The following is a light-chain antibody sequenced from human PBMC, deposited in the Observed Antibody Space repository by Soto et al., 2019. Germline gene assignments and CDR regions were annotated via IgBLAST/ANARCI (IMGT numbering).Light chain of an antibody. CDR2: EVN. CDR3: SSYSRSSIPV. J-gene: IGLJ3*02. CDR1: SSNVGSYKL. Sequence: QSVLTQPASVSGSPGQSITISCTGTSSNVGSYKLVSWYQQHPGKAPKLMIFEVNKRPSGVSNRFSGSKSGNTASLTISGLQAEDESVYYCSSYSRSSIPVFGGGTKLTVL. V-gene: IGLV2-14*02.